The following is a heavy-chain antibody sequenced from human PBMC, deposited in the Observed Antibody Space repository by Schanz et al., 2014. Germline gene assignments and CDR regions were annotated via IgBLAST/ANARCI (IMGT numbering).Heavy chain of an antibody. V-gene: IGHV3-23*04. CDR3: VKAGSGWSTAGYYY. Sequence: VQLVESGGGVVQPGRSLRLSCAASGFTFSSYGMHWVRQAPGKGLEWVSSISIRGGNTYYTDSVKGRFTISRDNSKNTLDLQMSSLRADDTAVYYCVKAGSGWSTAGYYYWGQGTLXTVSS. CDR2: ISIRGGNT. J-gene: IGHJ4*02. D-gene: IGHD6-19*01. CDR1: GFTFSSYG.